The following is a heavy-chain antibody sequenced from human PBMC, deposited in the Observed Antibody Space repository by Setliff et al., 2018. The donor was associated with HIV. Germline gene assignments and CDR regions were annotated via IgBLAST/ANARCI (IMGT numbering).Heavy chain of an antibody. CDR3: ARAHDILSIFDGLGI. CDR2: ISYDGSDK. CDR1: GFIFSSYA. J-gene: IGHJ3*02. D-gene: IGHD3-9*01. Sequence: RGESLKISCAASGFIFSSYAMNWVRQAPGKGLEWVAVISYDGSDKNYADSVKGRFTISRDKSKNTLYLQMNSLRTEDTAVYYCARAHDILSIFDGLGIWGQGTMVTVSS. V-gene: IGHV3-30*04.